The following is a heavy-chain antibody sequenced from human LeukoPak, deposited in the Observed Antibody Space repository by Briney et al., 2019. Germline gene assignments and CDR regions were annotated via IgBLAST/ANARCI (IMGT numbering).Heavy chain of an antibody. J-gene: IGHJ4*02. CDR3: ARDCGYQCLFDY. Sequence: ASVKVSCKASGYTFTNYGISWVRQAPGQGLEWMGWISGYNGNTNYAQKSQGRVTMTTDASTNTAHMELRSLRSADTAIYYCARDCGYQCLFDYWGQGTLVTVSS. V-gene: IGHV1-18*01. CDR2: ISGYNGNT. CDR1: GYTFTNYG. D-gene: IGHD5-12*01.